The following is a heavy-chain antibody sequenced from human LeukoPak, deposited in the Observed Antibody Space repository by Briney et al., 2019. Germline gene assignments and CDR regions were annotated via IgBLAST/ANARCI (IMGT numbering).Heavy chain of an antibody. V-gene: IGHV1-18*01. CDR3: AREVLRGYSYGFDY. Sequence: GASVKVSCKASGYTFTSYGISWVRQAPGQGLEWVGWISAYNGNTNYAQKLQGRVTMTTDTSTSTAYMELRSLRSDDTAVYYCAREVLRGYSYGFDYWGQGTLVTVSS. J-gene: IGHJ4*02. CDR1: GYTFTSYG. CDR2: ISAYNGNT. D-gene: IGHD5-18*01.